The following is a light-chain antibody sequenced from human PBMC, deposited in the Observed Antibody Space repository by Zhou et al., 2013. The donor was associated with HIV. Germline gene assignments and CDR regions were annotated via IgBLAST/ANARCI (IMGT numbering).Light chain of an antibody. Sequence: EIVLTQSPGTLCLSPGDSATLSCRASQTINNNYLAWYQLKPGQVPRLLIYGASSRTTGIPDKFSGSGSGTDFTLTISRLESEDFAVYYCQQYGASFTFGGGTKVEIK. J-gene: IGKJ4*01. V-gene: IGKV3-20*01. CDR2: GAS. CDR3: QQYGASFT. CDR1: QTINNNY.